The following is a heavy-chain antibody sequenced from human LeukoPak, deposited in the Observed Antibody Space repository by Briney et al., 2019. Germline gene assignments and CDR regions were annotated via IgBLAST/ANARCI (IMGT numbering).Heavy chain of an antibody. CDR2: ISAYNGNT. V-gene: IGHV1-18*01. CDR3: ARTAARRFDY. CDR1: GYTFTIYG. D-gene: IGHD6-6*01. Sequence: WASVTVSFKASGYTFTIYGISWVRQAPGQGLEWMGWISAYNGNTNYAQKLQGRVTMTRDTSTSTVYMELSSLRSDDTAVYYCARTAARRFDYWGQGTLVTVSS. J-gene: IGHJ4*02.